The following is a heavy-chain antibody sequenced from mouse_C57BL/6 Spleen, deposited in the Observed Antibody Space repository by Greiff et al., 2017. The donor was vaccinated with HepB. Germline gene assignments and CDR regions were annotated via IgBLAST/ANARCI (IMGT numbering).Heavy chain of an antibody. V-gene: IGHV2-9-1*01. J-gene: IGHJ2*01. CDR2: IWTGGGT. CDR3: ARNPITGPYYFDY. Sequence: QVQLQQSGPGLVAPSQSLSITCTVSGFSLTSYAISWVRQPPGKGLEWLGVIWTGGGTNYNSALKSRLSISKDNSKSQVFLKMNSLQTDDTARYYCARNPITGPYYFDYWGQGTTLTVSS. CDR1: GFSLTSYA. D-gene: IGHD1-3*01.